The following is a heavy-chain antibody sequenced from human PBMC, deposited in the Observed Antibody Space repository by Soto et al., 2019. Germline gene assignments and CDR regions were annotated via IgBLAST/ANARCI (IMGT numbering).Heavy chain of an antibody. CDR3: ARRDGVSAAGNYYYYMDV. J-gene: IGHJ6*03. CDR2: ISAYNGHT. Sequence: ASVKVSCKASGYTFSSYGISWVRQAPGQGLEWMGWISAYNGHTNYAQKLQGRVTMTTDTSTSTAYMELRSLSSDDTAVYYCARRDGVSAAGNYYYYMDVWGKGTKVTVSS. V-gene: IGHV1-18*01. CDR1: GYTFSSYG. D-gene: IGHD6-13*01.